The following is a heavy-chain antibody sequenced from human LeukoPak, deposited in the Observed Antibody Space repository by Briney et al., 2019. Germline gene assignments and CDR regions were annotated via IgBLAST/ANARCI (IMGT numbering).Heavy chain of an antibody. CDR3: TTDEGGFPGYFDY. Sequence: GGSLRLSCAASRFTFSNAWMSWVRQAPGKGLEWVGRVKSKTDGGATDCAAPVKGRFTLSRDDSKNTLYLQMNSLKTDDTAVYCCTTDEGGFPGYFDYWGQGTLVTVSS. CDR1: RFTFSNAW. D-gene: IGHD3-16*01. J-gene: IGHJ4*02. V-gene: IGHV3-15*01. CDR2: VKSKTDGGAT.